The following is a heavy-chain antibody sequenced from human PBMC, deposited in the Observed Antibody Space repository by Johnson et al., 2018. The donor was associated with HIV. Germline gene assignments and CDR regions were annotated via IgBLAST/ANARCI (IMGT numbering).Heavy chain of an antibody. Sequence: VESGGGVVQPGGSLRLSCAASGFTFSSYWMSWVRQAPGKGLEWVANIKQDGSEKYYVDSVKGRFTISRDNAKNSVYLHMNSLRAEDTAVYYCARDLRLGAIDALDFWGQGTMVTVSS. D-gene: IGHD3-16*01. V-gene: IGHV3-7*05. CDR2: IKQDGSEK. CDR1: GFTFSSYW. CDR3: ARDLRLGAIDALDF. J-gene: IGHJ3*01.